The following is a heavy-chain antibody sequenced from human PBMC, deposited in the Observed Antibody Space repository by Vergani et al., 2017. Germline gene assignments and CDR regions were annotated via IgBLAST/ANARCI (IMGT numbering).Heavy chain of an antibody. Sequence: VELLESGGGLAQPGGFLRVSCSASGFRVTTYYMSWVRQAPGKGLEWVSVIKSDGRTSYAESVSGRFTISRDTSRNAVYLQMNILRVEDTGVYYCTRSECSGTTCYGHYFDLWGHGILVTVSS. CDR3: TRSECSGTTCYGHYFDL. J-gene: IGHJ4*01. CDR1: GFRVTTYY. V-gene: IGHV3-66*02. CDR2: IKSDGRT. D-gene: IGHD2-15*01.